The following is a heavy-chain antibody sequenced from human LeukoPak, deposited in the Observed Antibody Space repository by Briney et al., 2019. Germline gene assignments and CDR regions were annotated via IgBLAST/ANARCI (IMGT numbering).Heavy chain of an antibody. CDR3: AKDLVYYYDSSGYSHY. V-gene: IGHV3-30*02. CDR2: ICDEGSNK. D-gene: IGHD3-22*01. Sequence: GGSLRLSCAASGFMFSTYGMHWVRHAPGKGLEWVAFICDEGSNKYYADSVKGRFTISRDNYNNTLYLQMNSLRAEDTAVYHCAKDLVYYYDSSGYSHYWGQGTLVTVSS. CDR1: GFMFSTYG. J-gene: IGHJ4*02.